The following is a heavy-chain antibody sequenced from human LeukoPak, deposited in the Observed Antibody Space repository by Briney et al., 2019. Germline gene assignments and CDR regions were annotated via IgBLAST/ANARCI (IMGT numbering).Heavy chain of an antibody. CDR1: GGSISSYY. V-gene: IGHV4-59*01. J-gene: IGHJ4*02. CDR2: IYYSGST. D-gene: IGHD3-10*01. Sequence: PSETLSLTCTVSGGSISSYYWSWIRQPPGKGLEGIGYIYYSGSTNYNPSLKSRVTISVDTSKNQFSLKLSSVTAADTAVYYCAREPRQLLWFGGFFDYWGQGTLVTVSS. CDR3: AREPRQLLWFGGFFDY.